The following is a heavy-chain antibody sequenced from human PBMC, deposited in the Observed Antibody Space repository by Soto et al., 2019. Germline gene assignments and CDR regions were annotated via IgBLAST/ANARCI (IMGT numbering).Heavy chain of an antibody. V-gene: IGHV1-2*02. CDR3: ARVIARWDTAMAY. CDR2: INPNSGGT. J-gene: IGHJ4*02. D-gene: IGHD5-18*01. CDR1: GYTFTGYY. Sequence: ASVKVSCKASGYTFTGYYMHWVRQAPGQGLEWMGWINPNSGGTNYAQKFQGRVTMTRDTSISTAYMELSRLRSDDTAVYYCARVIARWDTAMAYWGQGTLVTVSS.